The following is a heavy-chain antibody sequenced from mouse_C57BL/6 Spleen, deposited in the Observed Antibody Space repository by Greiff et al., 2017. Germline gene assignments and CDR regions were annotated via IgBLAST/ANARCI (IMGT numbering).Heavy chain of an antibody. Sequence: VQLKESGPELVKPGASVKIPCKASGYTFTDYNMDWVKQSHGKSLEWIGDINPNNGGTIYNQKFKGKATLTVDKSSSTAYMELRSLTSEDTAVYYCARRITTVVEGTWFAYWGQGTLVTVSA. V-gene: IGHV1-18*01. CDR3: ARRITTVVEGTWFAY. CDR2: INPNNGGT. J-gene: IGHJ3*01. CDR1: GYTFTDYN. D-gene: IGHD1-1*01.